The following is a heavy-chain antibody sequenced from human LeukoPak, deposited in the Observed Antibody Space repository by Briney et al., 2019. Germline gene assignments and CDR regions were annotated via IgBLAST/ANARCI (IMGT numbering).Heavy chain of an antibody. D-gene: IGHD2-15*01. J-gene: IGHJ6*02. CDR2: IIPIFGTA. V-gene: IGHV1-69*13. CDR1: GYTFTSYG. Sequence: SVTVSCTASGYTFTSYGISWVRQAPGQGLEWMGGIIPIFGTANYAQKFQGRVTITADESTSTAYMELSSLRSEDTAVYYCARMIVVVVAAEYGMDVWGQGTTVTVSS. CDR3: ARMIVVVVAAEYGMDV.